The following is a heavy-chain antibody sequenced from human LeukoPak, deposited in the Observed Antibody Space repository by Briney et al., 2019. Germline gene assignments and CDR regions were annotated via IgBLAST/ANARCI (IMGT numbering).Heavy chain of an antibody. CDR2: IYSGGST. D-gene: IGHD3-3*01. CDR3: ARAAPSGYYSFDY. Sequence: PGGSLRLSCAASGFTVSSNYMSWVRQAPGKGLEWVSVIYSGGSTYYAGSVKGRFTISRDNSKNTLYLQMNSLRAEDTAVYCCARAAPSGYYSFDYWGQGTLVTVSS. J-gene: IGHJ4*02. CDR1: GFTVSSNY. V-gene: IGHV3-66*01.